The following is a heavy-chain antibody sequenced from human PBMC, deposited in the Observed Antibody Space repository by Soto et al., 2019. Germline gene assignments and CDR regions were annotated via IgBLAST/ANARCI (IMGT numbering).Heavy chain of an antibody. J-gene: IGHJ6*03. CDR3: TTDLGIAAAGRTPYYYYYMDV. CDR2: IKSKTDGGTT. D-gene: IGHD6-13*01. Sequence: GGSLRLSCAASGFTFSNAWMSWVRQAPGKGLEWVGRIKSKTDGGTTDYAAPVKGRFTISRDDSKNTLYLQMNSLKTEDTAVYYCTTDLGIAAAGRTPYYYYYMDVWGKGTTVTVSS. V-gene: IGHV3-15*01. CDR1: GFTFSNAW.